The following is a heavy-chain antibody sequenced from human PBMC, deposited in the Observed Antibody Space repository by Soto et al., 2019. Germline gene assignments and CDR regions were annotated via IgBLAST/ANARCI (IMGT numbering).Heavy chain of an antibody. V-gene: IGHV4-30-4*01. CDR2: IYYSGST. D-gene: IGHD3-22*01. CDR1: GGSISSGDYY. CDR3: ARGSYYYDSSGYYHY. Sequence: QVQLQESGPGLVKPSQTLSLTCTVSGGSISSGDYYWSWIRQPPGKGLEWIGYIYYSGSTYYNPSLKSPVTTSVDTSKNQFSLKLSSVTAADTAVYHCARGSYYYDSSGYYHYWGQATLVTVSS. J-gene: IGHJ4*02.